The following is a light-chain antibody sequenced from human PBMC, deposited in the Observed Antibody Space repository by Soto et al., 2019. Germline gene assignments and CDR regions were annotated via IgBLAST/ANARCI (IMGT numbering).Light chain of an antibody. CDR1: QSVSSY. J-gene: IGKJ4*01. V-gene: IGKV3-11*01. CDR3: HQRSNWLT. CDR2: DAS. Sequence: EIVLTQSPATLSLSPGERATLSCSASQSVSSYLAWYQQKPGQAPRLLLYDASNRATGIPARFSGSGSGTDFTLTISSLEPEDFAVYYCHQRSNWLTFGGGTKVEIK.